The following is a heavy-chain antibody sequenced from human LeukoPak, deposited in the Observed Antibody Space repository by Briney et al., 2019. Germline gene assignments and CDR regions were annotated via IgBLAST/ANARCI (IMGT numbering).Heavy chain of an antibody. J-gene: IGHJ4*02. CDR3: ATYGIAVAGFDY. Sequence: ASVKVSCKVFGYTLTELSMHWVRQAPGKGLEWMGGFDPEDGETIYAQKFQGRVTMTEDTSTDTAYMELSSLRSEDTAVYYCATYGIAVAGFDYWGQGTLVTVSS. D-gene: IGHD6-19*01. V-gene: IGHV1-24*01. CDR2: FDPEDGET. CDR1: GYTLTELS.